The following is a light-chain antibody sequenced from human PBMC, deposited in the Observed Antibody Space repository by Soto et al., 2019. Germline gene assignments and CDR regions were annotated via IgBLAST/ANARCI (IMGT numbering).Light chain of an antibody. CDR3: SSYTSSSTLYV. CDR1: SSDVGGYKY. V-gene: IGLV2-14*01. Sequence: QSALTQPASVSGSPGQSITISCTETSSDVGGYKYVSWDQQHPGKAPKLMIYEVSNRPSGVSTRFSGSKSGNTASLTISGLQAEDEADYYCSSYTSSSTLYVFGTGTKVTVL. J-gene: IGLJ1*01. CDR2: EVS.